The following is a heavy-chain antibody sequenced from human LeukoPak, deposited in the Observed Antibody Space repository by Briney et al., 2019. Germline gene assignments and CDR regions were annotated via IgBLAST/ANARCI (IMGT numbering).Heavy chain of an antibody. D-gene: IGHD3-10*01. Sequence: GGSLRLSCAASGFHFSIYGMHEVRQAAGKGLDGVSYIINIGGTVYFTDSVQGPFTISSDNARESLLLQMNSLRDEDTAVYYCARAGRGVYGMDVWGQGTTVTVSS. CDR3: ARAGRGVYGMDV. CDR2: IINIGGTV. J-gene: IGHJ6*02. V-gene: IGHV3-48*02. CDR1: GFHFSIYG.